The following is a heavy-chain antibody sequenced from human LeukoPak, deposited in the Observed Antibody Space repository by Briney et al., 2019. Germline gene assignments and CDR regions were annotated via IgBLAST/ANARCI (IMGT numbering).Heavy chain of an antibody. CDR2: IYYSGST. J-gene: IGHJ4*02. V-gene: IGHV4-39*02. CDR1: GGSISSSSYY. D-gene: IGHD3-10*01. CDR3: ARERYYGSGTYYRGNYFDY. Sequence: SETLSLTCTVSGGSISSSSYYWGWIRQPPGKGLEWIGSIYYSGSTYYNPSLKSRVTISVDTSKNQFSLKLSSVTAADTAVYYCARERYYGSGTYYRGNYFDYWGQGTLVTVSS.